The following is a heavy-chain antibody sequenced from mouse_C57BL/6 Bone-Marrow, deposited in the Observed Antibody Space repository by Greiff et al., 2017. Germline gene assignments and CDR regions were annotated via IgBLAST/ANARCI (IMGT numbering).Heavy chain of an antibody. D-gene: IGHD2-2*01. CDR3: ARDLMVTPAWFAY. CDR1: GFTFSSYA. Sequence: EVKLVESGGGLVKPGGSLKLSCAASGFTFSSYAMSWVRQTPEKRLEWVATISDGGSYTYYPDNVKGRFTISRDNAKNNLYLQMSHLKSEDTAMYYWARDLMVTPAWFAYWGQGTLVTVSA. V-gene: IGHV5-4*01. CDR2: ISDGGSYT. J-gene: IGHJ3*01.